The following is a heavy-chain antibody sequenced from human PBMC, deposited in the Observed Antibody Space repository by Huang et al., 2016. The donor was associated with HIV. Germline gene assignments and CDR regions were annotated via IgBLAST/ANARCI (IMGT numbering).Heavy chain of an antibody. CDR1: GYTFTSYW. CDR2: IDPGDSDP. Sequence: EVQLVQSGAEVPGPRESLKISCYTSGYTFTSYWIGWVRQMPGNGLEWMGIIDPGDSDPRYSPSFQGRVSISADKSFNTAYLHWSSLRASDTAIYYCVRRGFDSNTWIFDSWGQGTLVTVSS. D-gene: IGHD3-22*01. V-gene: IGHV5-51*03. CDR3: VRRGFDSNTWIFDS. J-gene: IGHJ4*02.